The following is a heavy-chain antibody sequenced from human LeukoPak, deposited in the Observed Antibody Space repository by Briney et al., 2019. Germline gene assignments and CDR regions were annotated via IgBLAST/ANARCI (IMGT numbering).Heavy chain of an antibody. CDR2: IHHSGST. CDR3: ARDPRFSPFDY. J-gene: IGHJ4*02. V-gene: IGHV4-38-2*02. CDR1: RYSISSGFY. Sequence: SETLSLTCTVSRYSISSGFYWGWSRQPPGKGLEWIGSIHHSGSTYYSPSLKSRLTISVDTSKNQFSLMLTSVTAADTAVYYCARDPRFSPFDYWGQGTLVTVSS.